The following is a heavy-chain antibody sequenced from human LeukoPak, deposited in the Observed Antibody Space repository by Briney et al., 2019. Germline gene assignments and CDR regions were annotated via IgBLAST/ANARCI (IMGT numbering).Heavy chain of an antibody. V-gene: IGHV3-9*01. CDR1: GFTFDDYA. CDR3: AKDMGIVVVPAAIPRYAFDI. D-gene: IGHD2-2*01. J-gene: IGHJ3*02. CDR2: ISWNSGSI. Sequence: GVSLRLSCAASGFTFDDYAMHWVRQAPGKGLEWVSGISWNSGSIGYADSVKGRFTISRDNAKNSLYLQMNSLRAEDTALYYCAKDMGIVVVPAAIPRYAFDIWGQGTMVTVSS.